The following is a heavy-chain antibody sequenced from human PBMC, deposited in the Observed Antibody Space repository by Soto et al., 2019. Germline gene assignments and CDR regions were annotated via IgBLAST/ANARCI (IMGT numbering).Heavy chain of an antibody. Sequence: SETLSLTCTVSGGSISSSSYYWGWIRQPPGKGLEWIGSIYYSGSTYYNPSLKSRVTISVDTSKNQFSLKLSFVTAADTAVYYCARHVRPEMSIEYYYDSSGYYLFDYWGQGTLVTVSS. D-gene: IGHD3-22*01. CDR2: IYYSGST. CDR1: GGSISSSSYY. V-gene: IGHV4-39*01. J-gene: IGHJ4*02. CDR3: ARHVRPEMSIEYYYDSSGYYLFDY.